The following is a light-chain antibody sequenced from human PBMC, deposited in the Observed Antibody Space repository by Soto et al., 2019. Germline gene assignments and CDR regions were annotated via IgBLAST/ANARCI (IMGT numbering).Light chain of an antibody. CDR1: SFNIGVGYN. V-gene: IGLV1-40*01. J-gene: IGLJ3*02. Sequence: QSVLTQPPSVSGAPGQRVTISCTGSSFNIGVGYNVHWYQQLPGKAPNLLIYGNSNRPSGVPDRFSGSKSGTSASPAIPGVQPEDEDDYYCQSYDSSRSGWVFGGGTKLTVL. CDR2: GNS. CDR3: QSYDSSRSGWV.